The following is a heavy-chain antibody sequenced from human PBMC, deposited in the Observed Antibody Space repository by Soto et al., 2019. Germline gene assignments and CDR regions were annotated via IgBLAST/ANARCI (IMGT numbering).Heavy chain of an antibody. CDR1: GYTFSDYG. CDR2: VNIYRGTT. V-gene: IGHV1-18*01. CDR3: ARKRGRYNYGDS. J-gene: IGHJ4*02. Sequence: QVQLVQSGAEVQKPGASVRVSCKPSGYTFSDYGISWVRQAPGQGLEWMGWVNIYRGTTNYAQKFQGRLTMTTDTSTNTYSLHLTSLTSDDTAVYYCARKRGRYNYGDSWGQETLVTVSS. D-gene: IGHD5-18*01.